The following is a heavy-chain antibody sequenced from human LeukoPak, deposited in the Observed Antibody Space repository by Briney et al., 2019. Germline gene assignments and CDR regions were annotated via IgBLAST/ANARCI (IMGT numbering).Heavy chain of an antibody. V-gene: IGHV3-49*03. CDR3: TRGRSPRIAAAGTALY. D-gene: IGHD6-13*01. Sequence: GGSLRLSCVASGFTFSSYAMSWFRQAPGKGLEWVGFIRSKAYGGTTEYAASVKGRFTISRDDSKSIAYLQMNSLKTEDTAVYYCTRGRSPRIAAAGTALYWGQGTLVTVSS. CDR1: GFTFSSYA. J-gene: IGHJ4*02. CDR2: IRSKAYGGTT.